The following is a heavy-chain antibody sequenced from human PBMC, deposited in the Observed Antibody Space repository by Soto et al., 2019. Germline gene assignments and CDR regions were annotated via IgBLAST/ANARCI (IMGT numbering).Heavy chain of an antibody. CDR2: IIPVFQTA. V-gene: IGHV1-69*01. CDR1: GGLFSSYP. Sequence: ASVKVFFKASGGLFSSYPISWVRQVPGQGLEWMGGIIPVFQTAYYTQRFQGRVTITADESTKTAYMELSSLRSEDTAIYYCARSGSGYTWFNEYWGHGTLVTDSS. D-gene: IGHD3-22*01. J-gene: IGHJ4*01. CDR3: ARSGSGYTWFNEY.